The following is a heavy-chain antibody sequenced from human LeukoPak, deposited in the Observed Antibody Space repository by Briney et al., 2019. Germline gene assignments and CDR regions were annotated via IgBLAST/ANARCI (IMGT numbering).Heavy chain of an antibody. CDR3: ARARGAFDI. J-gene: IGHJ3*02. V-gene: IGHV4-59*11. CDR1: GGSISSHY. D-gene: IGHD3-10*01. Sequence: PSETLSLTCTVSGGSISSHYWSWIRQPPGKGLEWIGHIYYSGSTNYNPSLKSRVTISVDTSKNQFSLKLSSVTAADTAVYYCARARGAFDIWGQGTMVTVSS. CDR2: IYYSGST.